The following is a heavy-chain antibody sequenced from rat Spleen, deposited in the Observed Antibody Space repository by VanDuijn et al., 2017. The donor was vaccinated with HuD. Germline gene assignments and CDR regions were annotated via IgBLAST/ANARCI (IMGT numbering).Heavy chain of an antibody. CDR2: INYEGGST. CDR1: GFTFSDYY. D-gene: IGHD1-4*01. J-gene: IGHJ1*01. V-gene: IGHV5-22*01. CDR3: ARPHEGYPGIRYWYFDF. Sequence: EVQLVESGGGLVQPGRSMKPSCAASGFTFSDYYMAWVRQAPKKGLEWVASINYEGGSTYYGDSVKGRFTISRDIAKSTLYLQMNNLRSEDTATYYCARPHEGYPGIRYWYFDFWGPGTMVTVSS.